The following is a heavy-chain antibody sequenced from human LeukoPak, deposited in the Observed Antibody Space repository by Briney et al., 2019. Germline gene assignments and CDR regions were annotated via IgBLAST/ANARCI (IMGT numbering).Heavy chain of an antibody. CDR2: IWYDGSNK. D-gene: IGHD3-22*01. Sequence: GGSLRLSCAASGFTFSSYWMHWVRQAPGKGLEWVAVIWYDGSNKYYADSVKGRFTISRDNSKNTLYLQMNSLRAEDTAVYYCAREAGRLLLRRYFDYWGQGTLVTVSS. J-gene: IGHJ4*02. CDR1: GFTFSSYW. V-gene: IGHV3-33*08. CDR3: AREAGRLLLRRYFDY.